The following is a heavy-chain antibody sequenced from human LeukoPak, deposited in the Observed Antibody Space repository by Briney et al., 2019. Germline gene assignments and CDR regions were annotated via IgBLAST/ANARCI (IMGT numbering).Heavy chain of an antibody. Sequence: SETLSLTCTVSGGSISSYYWSWIRQPAGKGLEWIGRSYTSGSTNYNPPLKSRVTISVDTSKNQFSLTVRSVTAADTAVYYCASGYQIVSWGQGTLVSVSS. CDR2: SYTSGST. J-gene: IGHJ5*02. V-gene: IGHV4-4*07. D-gene: IGHD2/OR15-2a*01. CDR1: GGSISSYY. CDR3: ASGYQIVS.